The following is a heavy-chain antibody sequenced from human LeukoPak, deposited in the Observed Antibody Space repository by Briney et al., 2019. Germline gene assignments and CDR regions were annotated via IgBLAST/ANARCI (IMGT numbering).Heavy chain of an antibody. CDR1: GYTFTGYY. J-gene: IGHJ4*02. D-gene: IGHD5-24*01. CDR2: INPNSGGT. V-gene: IGHV1-2*02. Sequence: ASVKVSCKASGYTFTGYYMHWVRQAPGQGLEWMGWINPNSGGTNYAQKFQGRVTMTRDASISTAYMELSRLRSDDTAVYYCARGRDGYRGGVGYWGQGTLVTVSS. CDR3: ARGRDGYRGGVGY.